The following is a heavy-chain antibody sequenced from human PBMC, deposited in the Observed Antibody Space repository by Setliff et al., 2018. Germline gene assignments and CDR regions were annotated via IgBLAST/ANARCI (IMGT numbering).Heavy chain of an antibody. CDR1: ALTFSRYW. V-gene: IGHV3-7*01. CDR2: IRQDGNEI. J-gene: IGHJ4*02. D-gene: IGHD2-21*01. CDR3: ASGDWFYFDC. Sequence: GSLRLSCAASALTFSRYWMKWVRQAPGKGLEWVADIRQDGNEIYYVDSVRGRFTISRDTAKNSVYLQMNSLRAEDTGVYYCASGDWFYFDCWGQGTLVTVSS.